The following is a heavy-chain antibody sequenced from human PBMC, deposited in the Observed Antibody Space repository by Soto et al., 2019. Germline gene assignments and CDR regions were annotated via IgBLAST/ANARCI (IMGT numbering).Heavy chain of an antibody. CDR2: ISSSGSTI. CDR1: GFTFSSYE. J-gene: IGHJ6*02. CDR3: VSQGVNNHYGMEV. Sequence: GGSLRLSCAASGFTFSSYEMDWVRQAPGKGLQWVSYISSSGSTIYYADSVKGRFTISRDNAKNSLYLQMNSLRAEDTAVYYCVSQGVNNHYGMEVWGQGTTVTVSS. V-gene: IGHV3-48*03. D-gene: IGHD2-21*01.